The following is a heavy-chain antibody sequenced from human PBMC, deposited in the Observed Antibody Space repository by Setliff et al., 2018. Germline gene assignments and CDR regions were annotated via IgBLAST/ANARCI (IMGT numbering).Heavy chain of an antibody. V-gene: IGHV3-21*01. D-gene: IGHD3-3*01. CDR3: ARDSSDWYFDL. CDR1: RFTFSNYW. CDR2: FTHSGVT. Sequence: PGGSLRLSCAASRFTFSNYWMSWVRQAPGKGVEWVSVFTHSGVTYYTPSAKGRFTISRDNAKNSLYLQMNSLRAEDTAVYYCARDSSDWYFDLWGRGTLVTVSS. J-gene: IGHJ2*01.